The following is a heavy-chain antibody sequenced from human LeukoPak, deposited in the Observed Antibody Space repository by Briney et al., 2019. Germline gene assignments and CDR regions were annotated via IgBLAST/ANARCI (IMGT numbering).Heavy chain of an antibody. Sequence: GGSLRFSCAASGFTVSSNYMSWVRQAPGKGLEWVSVIYSGGSTYYADSVKGRFTISRDSSKNTLYLQMNSLRAEDTAVYYCARGILSGYYRRWGQGTLVTVSS. CDR1: GFTVSSNY. J-gene: IGHJ4*02. V-gene: IGHV3-53*01. D-gene: IGHD3-9*01. CDR3: ARGILSGYYRR. CDR2: IYSGGST.